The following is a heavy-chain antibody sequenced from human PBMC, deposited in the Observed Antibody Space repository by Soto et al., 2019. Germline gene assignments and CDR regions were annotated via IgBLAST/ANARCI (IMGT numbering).Heavy chain of an antibody. CDR3: ARDTLGSLTSGDP. CDR1: GGTFSSYA. D-gene: IGHD3-16*02. Sequence: ASVKVSCKASGGTFSSYAISWVRQAPGQGLEWMGGIIPIFGTANYAQKFQGRVAITADESTSTAYMELSSLRSEDTAVYYCARDTLGSLTSGDPWGQGTLVTVSS. V-gene: IGHV1-69*13. J-gene: IGHJ5*02. CDR2: IIPIFGTA.